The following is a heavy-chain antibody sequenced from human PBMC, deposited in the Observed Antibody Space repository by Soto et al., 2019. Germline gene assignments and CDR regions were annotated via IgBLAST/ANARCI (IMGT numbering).Heavy chain of an antibody. D-gene: IGHD2-15*01. V-gene: IGHV1-8*01. J-gene: IGHJ3*02. CDR1: GYTFTSYY. Sequence: GASVKVCCEACGYTFTSYYINWVRQATGQRLEWMGWMNPNSGNTGYAQKFQGRVTMTRNTSISTAYMELSSLRSEDTAVYYCARTYCSGGSCYFAPQAFDIWGQGTMVTVSS. CDR3: ARTYCSGGSCYFAPQAFDI. CDR2: MNPNSGNT.